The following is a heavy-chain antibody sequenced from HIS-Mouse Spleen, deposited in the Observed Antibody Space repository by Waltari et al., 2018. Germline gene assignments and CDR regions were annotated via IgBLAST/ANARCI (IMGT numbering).Heavy chain of an antibody. CDR3: AKDRGTRILNDANYDSSGDY. V-gene: IGHV3-30*18. D-gene: IGHD3-22*01. CDR2: ISYDGSNK. J-gene: IGHJ4*02. Sequence: QVQLVESGGGVVQPGRSLRLPCAASGFTFWSYGMHWVRPAPGKGLEWVAVISYDGSNKYYADSVKGRFTISRDNSKNTLYLQMNSLRAEDTAVYYCAKDRGTRILNDANYDSSGDYWGQGTLVTVSS. CDR1: GFTFWSYG.